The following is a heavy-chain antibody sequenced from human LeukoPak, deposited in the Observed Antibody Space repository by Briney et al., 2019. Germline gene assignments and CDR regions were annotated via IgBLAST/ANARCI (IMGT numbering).Heavy chain of an antibody. CDR2: IYMSGST. Sequence: SETLSLTCTVSGGSIGSYYWSWIRQPAGKGLEWIGRIYMSGSTNYNPSLKSRITMSVDTSKNQFSLKLSSVTAADTAVYYCARVDYSNHDYFDYWGQGTLVTVSS. CDR3: ARVDYSNHDYFDY. J-gene: IGHJ4*02. CDR1: GGSIGSYY. D-gene: IGHD4-4*01. V-gene: IGHV4-4*07.